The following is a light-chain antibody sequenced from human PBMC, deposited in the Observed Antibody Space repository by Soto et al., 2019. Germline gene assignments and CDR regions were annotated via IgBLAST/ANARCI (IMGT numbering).Light chain of an antibody. CDR1: SSDVGGSTY. CDR3: SSYAGSSNMI. J-gene: IGLJ2*01. Sequence: QSALTQPPSASGSPGQSVTISCTGTSSDVGGSTYVSWYQQHPGKAPKLMIYEVSRRHSEVPDRFSGSKSGNTASLTVSGLQSEDEADYYCSSYAGSSNMIFGGGTKLTVL. V-gene: IGLV2-8*01. CDR2: EVS.